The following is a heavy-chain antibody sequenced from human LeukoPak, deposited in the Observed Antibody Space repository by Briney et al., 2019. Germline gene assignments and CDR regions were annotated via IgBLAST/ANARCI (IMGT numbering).Heavy chain of an antibody. CDR1: GYSFTSYW. D-gene: IGHD2-15*01. J-gene: IGHJ5*02. CDR3: ARSHRYCSGGSCSNWFDP. Sequence: GESLKISCKGSGYSFTSYWIGWVRQMPGKGLEWMGIIYPGGSDTRYSPSFQGQVTISADKSISTAYLQWSSLKASDTAMYYCARSHRYCSGGSCSNWFDPWGQGTLVTVSS. CDR2: IYPGGSDT. V-gene: IGHV5-51*01.